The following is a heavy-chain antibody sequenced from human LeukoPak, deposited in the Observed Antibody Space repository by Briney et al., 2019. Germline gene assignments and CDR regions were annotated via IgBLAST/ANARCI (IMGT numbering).Heavy chain of an antibody. CDR1: GGSISSYY. D-gene: IGHD3/OR15-3a*01. V-gene: IGHV4-34*01. CDR3: AVWTGY. CDR2: INHSGST. Sequence: PSETLSLTCTVSGGSISSYYWSWIRQPPGKGLEWIGEINHSGSTNYNPSLKSRVTISVDTSKNQFSLKLSSVTAADTAVYYCAVWTGYWGQGTLVTVSS. J-gene: IGHJ4*02.